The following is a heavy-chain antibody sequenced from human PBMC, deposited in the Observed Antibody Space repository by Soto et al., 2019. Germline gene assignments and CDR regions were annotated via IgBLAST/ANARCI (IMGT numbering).Heavy chain of an antibody. D-gene: IGHD1-26*01. Sequence: ASVKVSCKASGYTFTGYHIHWVRQAPGQGLEWMGWINTNSGDTNYAQKFQGWVTKTRDTSINTAYVQLSRLRSDDTAVYYCARWVGASNWFDPWGQGTLVTVSS. CDR1: GYTFTGYH. CDR2: INTNSGDT. CDR3: ARWVGASNWFDP. J-gene: IGHJ5*02. V-gene: IGHV1-2*04.